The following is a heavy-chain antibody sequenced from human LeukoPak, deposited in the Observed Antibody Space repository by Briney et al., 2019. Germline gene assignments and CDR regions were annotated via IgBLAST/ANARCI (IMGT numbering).Heavy chain of an antibody. Sequence: KAGGSLRLSCAASGFTFSTYSMNWVRQAPGKGLEWVSSISSSSSYIYYADSVKGRFTISRDNAKNSLYLQMNSLRAEDTAVYYCASGEPGPKRFLEWLSGYYFDYWGQGTLVTVSS. J-gene: IGHJ4*02. D-gene: IGHD3-3*01. CDR3: ASGEPGPKRFLEWLSGYYFDY. CDR2: ISSSSSYI. V-gene: IGHV3-21*01. CDR1: GFTFSTYS.